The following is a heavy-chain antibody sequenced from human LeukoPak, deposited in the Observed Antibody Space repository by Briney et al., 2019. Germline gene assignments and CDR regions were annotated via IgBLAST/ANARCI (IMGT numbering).Heavy chain of an antibody. Sequence: ASVKVSCKASGYTFIKYYIHWVRQAPGQGLEWMGLINPGGDNTNYAQNFQGRVTMTRDTSTSTVYMELSSLRSEDTAIYYCARIRDGYNDAYDIWGQGTVVTVPS. D-gene: IGHD5-24*01. V-gene: IGHV1-46*01. J-gene: IGHJ3*02. CDR2: INPGGDNT. CDR3: ARIRDGYNDAYDI. CDR1: GYTFIKYY.